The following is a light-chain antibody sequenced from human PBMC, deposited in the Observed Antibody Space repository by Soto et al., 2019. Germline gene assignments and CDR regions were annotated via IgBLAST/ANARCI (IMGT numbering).Light chain of an antibody. J-gene: IGKJ4*01. V-gene: IGKV3-20*01. Sequence: IGMKQSPATLSLYQGERATLSCRASQSVSSYLAWYQQKPGQAPRLLIYGESSRATGIPDRFSGSGSGTDFTLTLSRLQPEELAVYYCQQFATPQLPFGGRTRVAIK. CDR3: QQFATPQLP. CDR1: QSVSSY. CDR2: GES.